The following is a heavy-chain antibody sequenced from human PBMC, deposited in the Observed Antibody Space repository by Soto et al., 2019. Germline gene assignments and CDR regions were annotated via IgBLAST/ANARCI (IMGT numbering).Heavy chain of an antibody. CDR3: ARDIVVVVAANDAFDI. Sequence: GGSLRLSCAASGFTFSDYYMSWIRQAPGKGLEWVAYISSSGSTIYYADSVKGRFTIPRDNAKNTLYLQMNSLRAEDTAVYYCARDIVVVVAANDAFDIWGQGTMVTVSS. CDR2: ISSSGSTI. V-gene: IGHV3-11*04. CDR1: GFTFSDYY. J-gene: IGHJ3*02. D-gene: IGHD2-15*01.